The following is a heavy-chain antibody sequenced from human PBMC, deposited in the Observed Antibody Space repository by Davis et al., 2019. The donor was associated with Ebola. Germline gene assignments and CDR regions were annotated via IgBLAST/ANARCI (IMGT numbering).Heavy chain of an antibody. CDR1: GFTFSSYG. CDR3: RANFDY. Sequence: GESLKISCAASGFTFSSYGMHWVRQAPGKGLEWVGRIRSQSDGGTTDYAAPIKGRFTISRDDSKNTVYLQTNNLKIEDTAVYYCRANFDYWGQGTLVAVSS. V-gene: IGHV3-15*01. J-gene: IGHJ4*02. CDR2: IRSQSDGGTT.